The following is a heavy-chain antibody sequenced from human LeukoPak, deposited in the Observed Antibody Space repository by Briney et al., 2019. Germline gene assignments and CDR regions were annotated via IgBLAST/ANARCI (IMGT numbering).Heavy chain of an antibody. CDR2: ISSRSSAI. V-gene: IGHV3-48*02. CDR1: GFTFSDHS. CDR3: ARFVGGGWWFDP. J-gene: IGHJ5*02. D-gene: IGHD3-16*01. Sequence: PGGSLRLSCAASGFTFSDHSMNWAREAPGKGREGVSYISSRSSAIYHADSVKGRFTISRNNVKNSLYLQMNSLRDGDTAVYYCARFVGGGWWFDPWGQGTLVTVSP.